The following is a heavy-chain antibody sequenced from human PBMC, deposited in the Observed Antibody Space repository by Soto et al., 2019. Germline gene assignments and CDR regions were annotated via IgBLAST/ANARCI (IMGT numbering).Heavy chain of an antibody. CDR2: ISYDGSNK. V-gene: IGHV3-30*03. J-gene: IGHJ4*02. Sequence: QPGGSLRLSCAASGFTFSTYGMHWVRQAPGKGLEWVAVISYDGSNKYYADSVKGRFTISRDNFKNTLYLQMNSLRAEDTAVYYCAHEALFDYWGLGTLVTVSS. CDR3: AHEALFDY. CDR1: GFTFSTYG.